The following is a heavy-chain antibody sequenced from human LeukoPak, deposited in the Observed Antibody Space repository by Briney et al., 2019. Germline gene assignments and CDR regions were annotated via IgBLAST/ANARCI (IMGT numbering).Heavy chain of an antibody. V-gene: IGHV1-69*13. J-gene: IGHJ4*02. CDR2: IIPIFGTA. D-gene: IGHD2-21*02. CDR3: ASCGGDCYPGYFDY. Sequence: SVKVSCKSSGGTFSIYAISWVRQAPGQGLEWMGGIIPIFGTANYAQKFQGRVTITADESTSTAYMELSSLRSEDTAVYYCASCGGDCYPGYFDYWGQGTLVTVSS. CDR1: GGTFSIYA.